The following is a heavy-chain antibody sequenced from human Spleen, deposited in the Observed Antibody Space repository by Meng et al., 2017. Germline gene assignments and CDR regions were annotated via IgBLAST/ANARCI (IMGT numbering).Heavy chain of an antibody. CDR1: GGSFSDYY. CDR2: ILTSGTTDYT. Sequence: QVQVQQWGAGLLKPSETLSLTCVVSGGSFSDYYWSWIRQPPGKGLEWIGRILTSGTTDYTDYNPSLKSRVTMSIDTSKRHFSLKLTSVTAADTGVYYCARTPGLRWTPKIDQWGLGTLVTVSS. CDR3: ARTPGLRWTPKIDQ. V-gene: IGHV4-59*10. J-gene: IGHJ4*02. D-gene: IGHD4-23*01.